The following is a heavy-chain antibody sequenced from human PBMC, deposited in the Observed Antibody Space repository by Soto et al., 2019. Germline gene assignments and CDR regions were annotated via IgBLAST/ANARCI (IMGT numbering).Heavy chain of an antibody. Sequence: QVHLQESGPGLVEPSETLSLTCSVSGDSVSRSYWSWIRQPAGKGLEWIGRIYETGNTDHNPSVKNRVTMSIDTSQSQFSLKLASVTAADTAVYYCARDSGTRGAMDVWGQGTAVTVAS. D-gene: IGHD3-10*01. J-gene: IGHJ6*02. V-gene: IGHV4-4*07. CDR1: GDSVSRSY. CDR3: ARDSGTRGAMDV. CDR2: IYETGNT.